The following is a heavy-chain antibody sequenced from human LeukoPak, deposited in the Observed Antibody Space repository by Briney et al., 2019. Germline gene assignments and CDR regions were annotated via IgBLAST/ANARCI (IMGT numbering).Heavy chain of an antibody. D-gene: IGHD6-13*01. J-gene: IGHJ4*02. CDR3: ARPLGAAAGTGY. Sequence: PGGSLRRSCAASGFTFSSYSMNWVRQAPGKGLEWVSSISSSRSYIYYADSVKVRYTISRNNAKNSLYLQMNSLRAEDTAVYYCARPLGAAAGTGYWGQGTLVTVSS. CDR2: ISSSRSYI. V-gene: IGHV3-21*01. CDR1: GFTFSSYS.